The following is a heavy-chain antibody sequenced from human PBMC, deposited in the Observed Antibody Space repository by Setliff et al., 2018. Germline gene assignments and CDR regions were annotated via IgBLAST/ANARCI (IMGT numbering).Heavy chain of an antibody. CDR1: GFTFSSYW. V-gene: IGHV3-7*01. CDR3: STRTVAARSLDT. Sequence: GESLKISCAASGFTFSSYWMSWVRQAPGKGLEWASNIKQDGSEKHYVDSVKGRFTISRDNAKNSLYLQLNSLRAEDTAVYYCSTRTVAARSLDTWGQGTLVTVSS. CDR2: IKQDGSEK. J-gene: IGHJ5*02. D-gene: IGHD6-13*01.